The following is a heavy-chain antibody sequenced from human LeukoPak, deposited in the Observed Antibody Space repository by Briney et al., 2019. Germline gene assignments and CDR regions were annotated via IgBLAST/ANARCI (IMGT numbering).Heavy chain of an antibody. D-gene: IGHD1-26*01. V-gene: IGHV3-20*04. CDR2: INWNGGST. J-gene: IGHJ4*02. CDR3: ARDHGTADLYYFDY. CDR1: GFTFDDYG. Sequence: GGSLRLSCAASGFTFDDYGMSWVRQAPGKGLEWVSGINWNGGSTGYADSVKGRFTISRDNAKNSLSLQMNSLRAEDTAVYFCARDHGTADLYYFDYWGRGTLVTVSS.